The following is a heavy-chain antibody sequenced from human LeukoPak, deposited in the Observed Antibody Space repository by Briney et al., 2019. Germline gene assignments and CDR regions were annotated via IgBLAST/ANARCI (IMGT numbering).Heavy chain of an antibody. CDR2: INSDGSST. CDR1: GFTFSSYW. D-gene: IGHD3-3*01. J-gene: IGHJ6*03. Sequence: GGSLRLSCAASGFTFSSYWMHWVRQAPGKGLVWVSRINSDGSSTSYADSVKGRFTISRDNAKNTLYLQMNSLRAEDTAVYYCARVTGSDDFWGGSQTHYYYYYYMDVWGKGTTVTVSS. V-gene: IGHV3-74*01. CDR3: ARVTGSDDFWGGSQTHYYYYYYMDV.